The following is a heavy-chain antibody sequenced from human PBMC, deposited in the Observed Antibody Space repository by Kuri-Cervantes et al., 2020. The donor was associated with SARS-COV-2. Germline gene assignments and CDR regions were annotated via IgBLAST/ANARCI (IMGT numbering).Heavy chain of an antibody. CDR1: RYTFTYYY. V-gene: IGHV1-2*02. Sequence: ASVKVSCKASRYTFTYYYIHWVRQAPGQGLEWVGSINPNSGDTNYAQRFQGRVIMTRDTSITAAYMDLSRLTSDDTAVYYCARKGDWAYFDYWGQGTLVTVSS. D-gene: IGHD3-9*01. CDR2: INPNSGDT. CDR3: ARKGDWAYFDY. J-gene: IGHJ4*02.